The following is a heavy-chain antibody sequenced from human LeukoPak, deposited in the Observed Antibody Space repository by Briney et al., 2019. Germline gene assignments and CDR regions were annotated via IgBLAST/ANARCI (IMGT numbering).Heavy chain of an antibody. J-gene: IGHJ5*02. CDR1: GFTFDDYA. CDR3: AKDGQYNFWSGETQNWFDP. CDR2: ISWNSGSI. V-gene: IGHV3-9*01. Sequence: GGSLRLSCAASGFTFDDYAMHWVRQAPGKGPEWVSGISWNSGSIGYADSVKGRFTISRDNAKNSLYLQMNSLRAEDTALYYCAKDGQYNFWSGETQNWFDPWGQGTLVTVSS. D-gene: IGHD3-3*01.